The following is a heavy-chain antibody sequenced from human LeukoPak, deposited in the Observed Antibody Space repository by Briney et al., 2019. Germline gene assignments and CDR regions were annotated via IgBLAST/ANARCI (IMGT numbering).Heavy chain of an antibody. D-gene: IGHD4-17*01. J-gene: IGHJ4*02. V-gene: IGHV4-59*08. CDR3: VASGDYLYYFDY. Sequence: SETLSLTCTVSGGSISSYYRSWIRQPPGKGLEWIGYIYYSGSTNYNPSLKSRFTISVDTSKNQFSLKLSSVTAADTAVYYCVASGDYLYYFDYWGQGTLVTVSS. CDR2: IYYSGST. CDR1: GGSISSYY.